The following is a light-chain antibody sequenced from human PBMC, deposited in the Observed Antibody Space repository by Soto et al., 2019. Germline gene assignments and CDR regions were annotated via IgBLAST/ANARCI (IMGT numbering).Light chain of an antibody. V-gene: IGKV1-5*03. CDR1: QSITDW. CDR3: QHYITYPYT. Sequence: DIQMTQSPSTLSASVGDRVTITCRASQSITDWLAWYQQKPGKAPTLLIYKASSLESGVPSRFSGGGSGTEFTLTISSLQPDDFASYYCQHYITYPYTFGQGTKLEIK. J-gene: IGKJ2*01. CDR2: KAS.